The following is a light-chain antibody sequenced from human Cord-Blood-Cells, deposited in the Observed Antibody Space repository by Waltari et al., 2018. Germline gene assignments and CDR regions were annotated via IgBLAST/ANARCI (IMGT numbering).Light chain of an antibody. CDR2: GAS. Sequence: EIVMTQSPATLSVPPGGRATLSCRASQRVSTNLAWYQQKPGQAPRLLIYGASTRATGIPARFSGSESGTEFTLTISSLQSEDFAVYYCQQYNNWPPLTFGGGTKVEIK. CDR3: QQYNNWPPLT. V-gene: IGKV3-15*01. J-gene: IGKJ4*01. CDR1: QRVSTN.